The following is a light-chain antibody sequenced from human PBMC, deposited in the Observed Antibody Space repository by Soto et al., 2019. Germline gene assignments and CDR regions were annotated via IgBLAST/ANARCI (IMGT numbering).Light chain of an antibody. CDR3: QYYKESST. J-gene: IGKJ1*01. Sequence: DIQMTQSPSTLSASVGDRVTITCRASQSISSWLAWYQQKPGKAPKLLIHEASSSEIGVPPRFSGSGFGTEFTLTISSLQPDDFANYYCQYYKESSTFGQGTRLEIK. V-gene: IGKV1-5*03. CDR2: EAS. CDR1: QSISSW.